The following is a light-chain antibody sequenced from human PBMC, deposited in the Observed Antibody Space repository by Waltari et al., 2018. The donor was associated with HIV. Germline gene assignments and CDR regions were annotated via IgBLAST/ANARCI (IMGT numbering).Light chain of an antibody. CDR2: EVN. J-gene: IGLJ3*02. CDR3: CSYAGSSTLV. Sequence: QSALTQPAPVSGSPGHSITIPCTGTSSDVGSYYLFPWYQQHPGKAPKLMVYEVNKRPSGVSNRFTGSKSGNTASLTISGLQAEDEADFYCCSYAGSSTLVFGGGTKLTVL. V-gene: IGLV2-23*02. CDR1: SSDVGSYYL.